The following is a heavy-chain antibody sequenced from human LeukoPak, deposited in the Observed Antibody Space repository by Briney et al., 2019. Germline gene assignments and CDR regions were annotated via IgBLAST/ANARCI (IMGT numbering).Heavy chain of an antibody. Sequence: PGGSLRLSCAASGFTFSSYAMSWVRQAPGKGLEWVSAISRSGGSTYYADSVKGRFTISRDNSKNTLYLQMNSLRAEDTAVYYCAKAVFMVRGVIISRKGYYFDYWGQGTLVTVSS. J-gene: IGHJ4*02. CDR3: AKAVFMVRGVIISRKGYYFDY. CDR2: ISRSGGST. D-gene: IGHD3-10*01. CDR1: GFTFSSYA. V-gene: IGHV3-23*01.